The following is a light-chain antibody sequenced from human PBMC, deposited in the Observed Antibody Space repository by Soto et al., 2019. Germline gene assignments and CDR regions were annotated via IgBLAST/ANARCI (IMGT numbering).Light chain of an antibody. J-gene: IGLJ1*01. Sequence: QSALTQPASVSGSPGQSITISCTGTSSDVGFYNLVSWYQQHPGKAPKLIIYEVTDRPSGVSNRFSGSKSGNTASLTISGLQAEDEAEYYCSSYTNINTRACVFGTGTKLTVL. CDR3: SSYTNINTRACV. V-gene: IGLV2-14*02. CDR2: EVT. CDR1: SSDVGFYNL.